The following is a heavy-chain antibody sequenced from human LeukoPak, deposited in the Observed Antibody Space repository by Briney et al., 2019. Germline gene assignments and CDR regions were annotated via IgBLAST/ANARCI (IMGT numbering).Heavy chain of an antibody. V-gene: IGHV4-59*01. D-gene: IGHD3-22*01. CDR2: IYYSGST. J-gene: IGHJ4*02. Sequence: SETLSLTCTVSGGSISSYYWSWIRQPPGKGLEWIGYIYYSGSTNYNPSLKSRVTMSVDTSKNQFSLKLSSVTAADTAAYYCARVDGSGYGGGYFDYWGQGTLVTVSS. CDR1: GGSISSYY. CDR3: ARVDGSGYGGGYFDY.